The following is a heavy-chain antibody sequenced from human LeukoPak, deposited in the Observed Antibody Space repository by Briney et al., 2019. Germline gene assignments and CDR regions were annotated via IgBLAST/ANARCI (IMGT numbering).Heavy chain of an antibody. D-gene: IGHD2-2*01. Sequence: PSETLSLTCTVSGGSISSYYWSWIRQPPGKGLEWIGYIYYSGSTNYNPSLMSRVTISVDTSKNQFSLKLSSVTAADTAVYYCAREVGYCSSTSCYRSFDYWGQGTLVTVSS. V-gene: IGHV4-59*01. CDR1: GGSISSYY. CDR3: AREVGYCSSTSCYRSFDY. J-gene: IGHJ4*02. CDR2: IYYSGST.